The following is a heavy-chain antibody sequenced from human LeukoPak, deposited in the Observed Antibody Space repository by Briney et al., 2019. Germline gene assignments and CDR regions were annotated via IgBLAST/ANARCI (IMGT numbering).Heavy chain of an antibody. CDR1: GGSISSYY. J-gene: IGHJ3*02. V-gene: IGHV4-4*07. CDR2: IYTSGST. D-gene: IGHD3-22*01. Sequence: SETLSLTCTVSGGSISSYYWSWVRQPAGKGLEWIGRIYTSGSTNYNPSLKSRVTMSVHTSKNQFSLKLSSVTAADTAVYYCARGRWYYDSSGYEDAFDIWGQGTMVTVSS. CDR3: ARGRWYYDSSGYEDAFDI.